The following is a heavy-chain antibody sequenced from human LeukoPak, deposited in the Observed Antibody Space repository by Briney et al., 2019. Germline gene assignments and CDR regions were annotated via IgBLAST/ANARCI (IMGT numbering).Heavy chain of an antibody. CDR1: GYTFTSYG. J-gene: IGHJ4*02. V-gene: IGHV1-18*01. CDR2: ISAYNGNT. Sequence: ASVKVFCKASGYTFTSYGISWVRQAPGQGLEWMGWISAYNGNTNYAQKLQGRVTITRNTSISTAYMELSSLRSEDTAVYYCARGFNWNYPFDYWGQGTLVTVSS. CDR3: ARGFNWNYPFDY. D-gene: IGHD1-7*01.